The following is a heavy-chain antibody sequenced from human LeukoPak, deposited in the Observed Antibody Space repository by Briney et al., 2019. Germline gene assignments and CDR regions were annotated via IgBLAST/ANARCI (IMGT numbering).Heavy chain of an antibody. Sequence: PGGSLRLSCAASGFTFSSYSMNWVRQAPGKGLEWVSSISSSSSYIYYADSVKGRFTITRDNAKNSLYLQMNSLRAEDTAVYYCARGEGSSSWTSFDPWGREPWSPSPQ. V-gene: IGHV3-21*04. J-gene: IGHJ5*02. CDR1: GFTFSSYS. D-gene: IGHD6-13*01. CDR2: ISSSSSYI. CDR3: ARGEGSSSWTSFDP.